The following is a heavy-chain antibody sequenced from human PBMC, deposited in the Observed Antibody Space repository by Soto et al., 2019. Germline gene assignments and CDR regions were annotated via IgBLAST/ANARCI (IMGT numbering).Heavy chain of an antibody. CDR1: GFTFSTFE. D-gene: IGHD2-15*01. CDR2: ISSGGGTI. V-gene: IGHV3-48*03. CDR3: ARRYCSSNSYLIDY. Sequence: PGGSLRLSCAASGFTFSTFEMNWVRQAPGKGLQWVSYISSGGGTIYYADSVKGRFTISRDNAKNSLYLQMNSLRAEDTAVYYCARRYCSSNSYLIDYWGQGTLVTVSS. J-gene: IGHJ4*02.